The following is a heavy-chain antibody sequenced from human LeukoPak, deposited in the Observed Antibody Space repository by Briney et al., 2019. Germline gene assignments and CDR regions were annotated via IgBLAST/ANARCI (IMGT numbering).Heavy chain of an antibody. Sequence: ASVKVSCKASGYTFTGYYMHWVRQAPGQGLEWMGWINPNSGGTNYAQKFQGRVTMTRDTSISTAYMELSRLRSDDTAVYYCARGKGYCSSTSCYIRGLGSYYYYYMDVWGKGTTVTVSS. CDR3: ARGKGYCSSTSCYIRGLGSYYYYYMDV. V-gene: IGHV1-2*02. CDR1: GYTFTGYY. CDR2: INPNSGGT. J-gene: IGHJ6*03. D-gene: IGHD2-2*02.